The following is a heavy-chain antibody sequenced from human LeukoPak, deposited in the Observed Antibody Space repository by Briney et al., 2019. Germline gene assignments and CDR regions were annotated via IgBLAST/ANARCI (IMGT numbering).Heavy chain of an antibody. J-gene: IGHJ5*02. CDR3: AKVAWVYYGLGWFDP. D-gene: IGHD1-26*01. CDR1: GFTFRNYA. V-gene: IGHV3-23*01. Sequence: PGGSLRLSCAASGFTFRNYAMNWVRQAPGKGLEWVSVISGSGSGTYYIDSVKGRFTISRDNFKNTLYLQMNSLRAEDTAVYYCAKVAWVYYGLGWFDPWGQGTLVTVSS. CDR2: ISGSGSGT.